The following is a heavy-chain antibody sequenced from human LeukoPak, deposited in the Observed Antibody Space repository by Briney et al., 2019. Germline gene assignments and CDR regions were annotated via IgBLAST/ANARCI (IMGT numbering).Heavy chain of an antibody. V-gene: IGHV3-33*01. Sequence: PGGSLRLSCAASGFIFSNDAMHWVRQAPGKGLESVAFIWFDGSNKHYADSVKGRFTISRDNSEDTLYLQMNSLRAEDTAVYYCVRDPSGSGFAFDSWGQGALVTVSS. CDR2: IWFDGSNK. J-gene: IGHJ4*02. D-gene: IGHD1-1*01. CDR3: VRDPSGSGFAFDS. CDR1: GFIFSNDA.